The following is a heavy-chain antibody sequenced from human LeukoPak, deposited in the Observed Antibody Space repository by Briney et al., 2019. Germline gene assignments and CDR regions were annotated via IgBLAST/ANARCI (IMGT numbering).Heavy chain of an antibody. CDR2: IGPTGSDR. V-gene: IGHV3-21*06. D-gene: IGHD1-14*01. Sequence: GGSLRLSCTASGLTFSTSGFNWVRQAPGKGLEWVASIGPTGSDRYHADSIKGRFTISRDNANNFLYLQMNSVRAEDTAVYYCATETNGRHYDYWGQGTLLTVSS. CDR1: GLTFSTSG. J-gene: IGHJ4*02. CDR3: ATETNGRHYDY.